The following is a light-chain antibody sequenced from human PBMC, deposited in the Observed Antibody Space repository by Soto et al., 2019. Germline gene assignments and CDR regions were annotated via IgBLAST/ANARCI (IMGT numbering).Light chain of an antibody. J-gene: IGLJ2*01. V-gene: IGLV2-14*01. CDR1: SSDVGGYNY. Sequence: QSALTQPASVSGSPGQSITISCTGTSSDVGGYNYVSWYQQHPGKAPKHMIYDVSNRPSGVSNRFSGSKSGNTASLTSSGLQAEDEADYYCSSYTSSSTVVFGGGTKVTFL. CDR2: DVS. CDR3: SSYTSSSTVV.